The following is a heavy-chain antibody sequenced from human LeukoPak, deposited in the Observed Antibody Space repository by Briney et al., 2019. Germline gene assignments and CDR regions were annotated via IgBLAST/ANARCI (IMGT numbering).Heavy chain of an antibody. CDR3: ASDGGPFDN. D-gene: IGHD3-3*01. J-gene: IGHJ4*02. CDR1: GLTFTTYW. Sequence: GGSLRLSCAASGLTFTTYWMSWVRQAPGKGLEWVANIKQDGSERYYVDSVKGRFTISRDNAKKSLYLQMNGLRADDTAVYYCASDGGPFDNWGQGTLVTVSS. V-gene: IGHV3-7*01. CDR2: IKQDGSER.